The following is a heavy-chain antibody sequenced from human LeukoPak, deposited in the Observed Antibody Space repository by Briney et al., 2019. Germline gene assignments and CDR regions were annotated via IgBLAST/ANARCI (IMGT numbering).Heavy chain of an antibody. CDR1: GGTFSSYA. CDR3: ARGQQLVHGGSFDH. Sequence: SVKVSCKASGGTFSSYAISWVRQAPGQGLEWMGGIIPIFGTANYAQKFQGRVTITADESTSTAYMELSSLRSEDTAVYYCARGQQLVHGGSFDHWGQGTLVTVSS. J-gene: IGHJ4*02. CDR2: IIPIFGTA. D-gene: IGHD6-13*01. V-gene: IGHV1-69*13.